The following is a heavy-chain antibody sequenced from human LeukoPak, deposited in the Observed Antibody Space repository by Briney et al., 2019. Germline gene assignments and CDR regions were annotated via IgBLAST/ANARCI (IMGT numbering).Heavy chain of an antibody. CDR3: AKGGATVIDY. Sequence: GGSLRLSCAASGFTFSSYWMHWVRQAPGKGLVWVSRINSDGISTSYADSVKGRFTISRDNAKNTLYVQMNSLRADDTAVYYCAKGGATVIDYWGQGTLVTVSS. V-gene: IGHV3-74*01. D-gene: IGHD4-17*01. CDR1: GFTFSSYW. J-gene: IGHJ4*02. CDR2: INSDGIST.